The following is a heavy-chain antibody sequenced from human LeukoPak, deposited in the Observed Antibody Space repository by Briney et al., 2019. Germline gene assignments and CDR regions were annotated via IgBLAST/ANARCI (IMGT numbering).Heavy chain of an antibody. CDR2: IFYSGIT. Sequence: SETLSLTCTVSGGSISSYYWDWIRQPPGKGLEWIGYIFYSGITNYNPSLKSRVTISVDTSKKQFSLKLTSVTAADTAVYYCARDSGSYPHWFAPWGQGTLVTVSS. CDR3: ARDSGSYPHWFAP. D-gene: IGHD1-26*01. J-gene: IGHJ5*02. V-gene: IGHV4-59*01. CDR1: GGSISSYY.